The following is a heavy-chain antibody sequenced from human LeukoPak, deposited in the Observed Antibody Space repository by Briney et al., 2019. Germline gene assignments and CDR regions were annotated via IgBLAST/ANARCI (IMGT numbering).Heavy chain of an antibody. D-gene: IGHD4-17*01. CDR1: GFTFSSSA. V-gene: IGHV3-23*01. CDR3: AKGSRTTVTTFFDY. CDR2: ISGSGSGGST. J-gene: IGHJ4*02. Sequence: GGSLRLSCAASGFTFSSSAMSWVRQAPGKGLEWVSSISGSGSGGSTYYADSVKGRFTISRDNSKNTLYLQMNSLRAEDTAVYYCAKGSRTTVTTFFDYWGQGTLVTVSS.